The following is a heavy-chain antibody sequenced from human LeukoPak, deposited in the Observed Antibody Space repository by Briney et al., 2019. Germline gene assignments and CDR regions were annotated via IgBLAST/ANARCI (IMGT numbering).Heavy chain of an antibody. CDR1: GYTFTSYG. CDR2: ISAYNGNT. D-gene: IGHD6-13*01. J-gene: IGHJ4*02. CDR3: ARALGIAAAGPLDY. V-gene: IGHV1-18*01. Sequence: ASVRVSCKASGYTFTSYGISWVRQAPGQGLEWMGWISAYNGNTNYAQKLQGRVTMTTDTSTSTAYMELRSLRSDDTAVYYCARALGIAAAGPLDYWGQGTLATVSS.